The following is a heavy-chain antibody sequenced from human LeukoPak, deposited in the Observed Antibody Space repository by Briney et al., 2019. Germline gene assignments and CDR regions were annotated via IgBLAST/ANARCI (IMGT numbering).Heavy chain of an antibody. CDR1: GFIFSSYW. CDR2: IKQAGGEI. V-gene: IGHV3-7*01. J-gene: IGHJ4*02. CDR3: AKDEVAGTI. D-gene: IGHD6-19*01. Sequence: GGSLRLSCGASGFIFSSYWMAWVRQAPGKGLEWVANIKQAGGEISYVDSVKGRFTISRDNAKNSLYLQINSLRAEDTAVYYCAKDEVAGTIWGQGTLVTVSS.